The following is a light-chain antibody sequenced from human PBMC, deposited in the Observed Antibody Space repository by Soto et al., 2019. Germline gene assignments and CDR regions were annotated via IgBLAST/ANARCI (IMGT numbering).Light chain of an antibody. CDR2: DVN. Sequence: QSALTQPRSVSGSLGQSVTISCTGISSDVGDYKYVSWYQQHPGRAPKFMIYDVNNRPSGVPDRFSGSRSGNTASLTISGLQADDEADYYCCSFAGTVTPHVVFGGGTKLTVL. CDR1: SSDVGDYKY. V-gene: IGLV2-11*01. CDR3: CSFAGTVTPHVV. J-gene: IGLJ2*01.